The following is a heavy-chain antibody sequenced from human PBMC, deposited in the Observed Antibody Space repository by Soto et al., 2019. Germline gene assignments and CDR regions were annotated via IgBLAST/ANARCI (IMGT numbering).Heavy chain of an antibody. CDR2: ISGSGGST. Sequence: EVQLLESGGGLVQPGGSLRLSCAASGFTFSSYAMSWVRQAPGKGLEWVSAISGSGGSTYYADSVKGRFTISRDNSKNTLYLQMNSLRAEDMAVYYCARNSSGRRNWFDPWGQGTLVTVSS. CDR3: ARNSSGRRNWFDP. CDR1: GFTFSSYA. V-gene: IGHV3-23*01. D-gene: IGHD6-19*01. J-gene: IGHJ5*02.